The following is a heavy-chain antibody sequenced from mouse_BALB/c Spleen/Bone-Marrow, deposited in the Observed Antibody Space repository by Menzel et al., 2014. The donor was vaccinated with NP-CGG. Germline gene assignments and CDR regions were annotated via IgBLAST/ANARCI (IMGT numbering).Heavy chain of an antibody. Sequence: QVQLQQSGAELVRPGAPVTLSCKASGYTFTDYEMHWVKQTPVHGLEWIGAIDPETGGTAYNQKFKGKATLTADKSSSTAYMELRSLTSEDSAVYYCTGGGNFITTVVVDFDYWGQGTTLTVSS. V-gene: IGHV1-15*01. CDR2: IDPETGGT. CDR1: GYTFTDYE. D-gene: IGHD1-1*01. CDR3: TGGGNFITTVVVDFDY. J-gene: IGHJ2*01.